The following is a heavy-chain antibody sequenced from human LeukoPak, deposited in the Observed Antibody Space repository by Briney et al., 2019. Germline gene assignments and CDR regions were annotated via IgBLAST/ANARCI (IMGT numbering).Heavy chain of an antibody. CDR3: STVGLSGYYVTSGYYYFDY. D-gene: IGHD3-22*01. CDR1: GFTFSKAW. J-gene: IGHJ4*02. CDR2: IKSKTYGETT. Sequence: GGSLRLSCAVSGFTFSKAWMSWVRQAPGKGLEWVGRIKSKTYGETTDYAAPVKGRFTISRDDSKNTLYLQMNSLKTEDTAVYYCSTVGLSGYYVTSGYYYFDYWGQGTLVTVSS. V-gene: IGHV3-15*01.